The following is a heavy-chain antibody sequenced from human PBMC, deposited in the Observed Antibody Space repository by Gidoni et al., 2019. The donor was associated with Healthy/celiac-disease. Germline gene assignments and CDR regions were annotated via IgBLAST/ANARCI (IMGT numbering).Heavy chain of an antibody. J-gene: IGHJ6*02. CDR2: ISGSGGST. V-gene: IGHV3-23*01. Sequence: EVQLLESGGGLVQPGWSLRLSSSSSGFPFISYSIGWFRLAPGKGMGWVRKAAGKGVEWVSAISGSGGSTYYADAVKGRFTISRDNSKNTLYLQRNSRRAEDTAVYYCAKDADNGYYYYYGMDVWGQGTTVTVS. D-gene: IGHD2-8*01. CDR1: GFPFISYS. CDR3: AKDADNGYYYYYGMDV.